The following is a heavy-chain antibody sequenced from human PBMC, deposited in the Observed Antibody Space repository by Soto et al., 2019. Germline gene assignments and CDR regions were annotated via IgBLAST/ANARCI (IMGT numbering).Heavy chain of an antibody. V-gene: IGHV1-3*01. Sequence: QVQLVQSGAEVKKPGASVNVSCKASGYTFPSYAMHWVRQAPGQRLEWMGWINAGNGNTKYSQKFQGRVTITRDTSACTAYMELSSLRSEDTAVYYCARYGSAMVISYYYGMDVWGQGTTVTVSS. D-gene: IGHD5-18*01. CDR1: GYTFPSYA. CDR2: INAGNGNT. CDR3: ARYGSAMVISYYYGMDV. J-gene: IGHJ6*02.